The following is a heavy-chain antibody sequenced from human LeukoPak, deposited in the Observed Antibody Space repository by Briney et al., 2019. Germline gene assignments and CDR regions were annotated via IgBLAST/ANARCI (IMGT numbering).Heavy chain of an antibody. J-gene: IGHJ4*02. D-gene: IGHD4-23*01. CDR1: GGSINSYC. Sequence: SETLSLTCTVSGGSINSYCWSWIRQPAGKGLEWIGRIYSSGSTNYNPSLKSRVSMSVDTSKNQFSLRLTSVTAADTAVYYCARGGKATVVTMWGQGILVTVSS. V-gene: IGHV4-4*07. CDR2: IYSSGST. CDR3: ARGGKATVVTM.